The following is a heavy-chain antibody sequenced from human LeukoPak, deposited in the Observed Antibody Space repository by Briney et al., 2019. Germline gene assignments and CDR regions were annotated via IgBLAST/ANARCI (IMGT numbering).Heavy chain of an antibody. D-gene: IGHD5-18*01. CDR3: ARIEDVTRGYNHAYYFDY. CDR2: IYYSGST. J-gene: IGHJ4*02. CDR1: GGSISSYY. Sequence: SETLSLTCTVSGGSISSYYWSWIRQSPGKGLEWIGYIYYSGSTNYNPSLKSRVTISVDTSKNQFSLKLSSVTAADTAVYYCARIEDVTRGYNHAYYFDYWGQGTLVTVSS. V-gene: IGHV4-59*08.